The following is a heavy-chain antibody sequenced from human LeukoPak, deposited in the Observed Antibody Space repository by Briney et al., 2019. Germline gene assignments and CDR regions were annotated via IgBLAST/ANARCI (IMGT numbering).Heavy chain of an antibody. D-gene: IGHD3-22*01. V-gene: IGHV3-30-3*01. CDR1: GFTFNNYA. CDR3: ARVPGYDSSGYFDY. CDR2: ISYDGSNK. Sequence: GGSLRLSCVASGFTFNNYAMSWVRQAPGKGLEWVAVISYDGSNKYYADSVKGRFTISRDNSKNTLYLQMNSLRTEDTAVYYCARVPGYDSSGYFDYWGQGTLATVSS. J-gene: IGHJ4*02.